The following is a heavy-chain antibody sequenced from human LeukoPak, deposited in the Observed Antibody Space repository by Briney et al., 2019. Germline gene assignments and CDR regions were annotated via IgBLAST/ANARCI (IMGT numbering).Heavy chain of an antibody. CDR3: AGINDYGDPTGAFDI. V-gene: IGHV3-21*01. CDR1: GFTFSTYS. J-gene: IGHJ3*02. D-gene: IGHD4-17*01. CDR2: ISSSSSYI. Sequence: SGGSLRLSCAASGFTFSTYSMNWVRQAPGKGLEWVSSISSSSSYIHYADSVKGRFTISRDNAKNSLFLQMNSLRAEDTAVYYCAGINDYGDPTGAFDIWGQGTMVTVSS.